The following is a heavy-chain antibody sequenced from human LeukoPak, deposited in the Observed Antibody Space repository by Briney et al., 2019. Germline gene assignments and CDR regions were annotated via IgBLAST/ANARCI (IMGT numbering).Heavy chain of an antibody. Sequence: GGSLRLSCAASGFTFSTYGMHWVRQAPGKGLEWVAFIRYDGSTKYYADSVKGRFTISRDNSKNTLYLQMNSLSAEDTALYFCAKGYCTGTSCYTGLDYWGQGTLVTISS. J-gene: IGHJ4*02. CDR3: AKGYCTGTSCYTGLDY. CDR2: IRYDGSTK. CDR1: GFTFSTYG. D-gene: IGHD2-2*02. V-gene: IGHV3-30*02.